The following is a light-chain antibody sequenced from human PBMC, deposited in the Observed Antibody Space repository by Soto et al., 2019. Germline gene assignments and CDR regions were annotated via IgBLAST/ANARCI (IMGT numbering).Light chain of an antibody. CDR2: GTS. Sequence: SSPVYIATLSCRADRSVSDTLLTWFQQKPGQAPRLLIFGTSNRAPGIPDRFSGSGSGTDFTLTISRLEPDDFAVYYCQHYGDSSWTFGQGTE. V-gene: IGKV3-20*01. CDR3: QHYGDSSWT. J-gene: IGKJ1*01. CDR1: RSVSDTL.